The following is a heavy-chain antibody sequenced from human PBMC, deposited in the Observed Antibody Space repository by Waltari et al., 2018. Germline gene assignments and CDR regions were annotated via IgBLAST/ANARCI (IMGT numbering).Heavy chain of an antibody. J-gene: IGHJ3*02. CDR1: GFTFDDYA. D-gene: IGHD2-15*01. CDR2: ISWNSGSI. V-gene: IGHV3-9*03. Sequence: EVQLVESGGGLVQPGRSLRLSCAASGFTFDDYAMHWVRQAPGKGLEWVSGISWNSGSIGYADSVKGRFTISRDNAKNSLYLQMNSLRAEDMALYYCAKGISIRGNAFDIWGQGTMVTVSS. CDR3: AKGISIRGNAFDI.